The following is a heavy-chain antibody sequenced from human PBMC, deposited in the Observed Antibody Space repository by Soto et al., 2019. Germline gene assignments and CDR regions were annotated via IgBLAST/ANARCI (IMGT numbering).Heavy chain of an antibody. V-gene: IGHV5-51*01. CDR1: GYNFNNYW. CDR2: IHPSKSST. D-gene: IGHD4-17*01. J-gene: IGHJ3*02. Sequence: GESLKISCKVSGYNFNNYWIAWVRQMPGKGLEWMGIIHPSKSSTRYSPSFEGQVTISADESISTAYLQWSSLKASDTAMYYCSRVLDYGGNSETFVIWGQCTMVTVSS. CDR3: SRVLDYGGNSETFVI.